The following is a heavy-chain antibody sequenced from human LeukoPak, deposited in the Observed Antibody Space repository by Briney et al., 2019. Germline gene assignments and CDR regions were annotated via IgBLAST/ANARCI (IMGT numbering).Heavy chain of an antibody. CDR2: IYYSGST. CDR3: SRVYCGGDCYQFDP. D-gene: IGHD2-21*02. J-gene: IGHJ5*02. Sequence: SETLSLTCTVSGGSISSYYWSWIRQPPGKGLEWIGYIYYSGSTNYNPSLKSRVTISVDTSKNQFSLKLSSVTAADTAVYYCSRVYCGGDCYQFDPWGQGTLVTVSS. V-gene: IGHV4-59*08. CDR1: GGSISSYY.